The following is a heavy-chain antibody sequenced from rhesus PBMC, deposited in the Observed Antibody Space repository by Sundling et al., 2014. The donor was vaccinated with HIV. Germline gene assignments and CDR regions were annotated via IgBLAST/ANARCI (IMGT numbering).Heavy chain of an antibody. D-gene: IGHD3-3*01. CDR2: VTWDGDTT. J-gene: IGHJ4*01. CDR1: GFAFDDYA. CDR3: ARDGGFGLLIQFDY. Sequence: EVQLVESGGGVVQPGGSLRLSCAASGFAFDDYAIHWVRQAPGKGLEWVSGVTWDGDTTYYADSVKGRFTISRDNAKNSLFLQMDSLRPEDTGLYYCARDGGFGLLIQFDYWGQGVQVTVSS. V-gene: IGHV3-67*01.